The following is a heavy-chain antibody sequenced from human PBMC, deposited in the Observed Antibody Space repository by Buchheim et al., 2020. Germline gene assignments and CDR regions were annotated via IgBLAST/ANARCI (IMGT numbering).Heavy chain of an antibody. J-gene: IGHJ6*02. Sequence: QVQLQESGPGLVKPSQTLSLTCTVSGGSISRGGSYWRWIRQPPGKGLEWIGYFYYSGSPYYNPSLKSRVTLSVDPSKTQFSLKLSSGTAADTAVYYCARDQYGDYDDYYYGMDVWGQGTT. D-gene: IGHD4-17*01. CDR3: ARDQYGDYDDYYYGMDV. CDR2: FYYSGSP. CDR1: GGSISRGGSY. V-gene: IGHV4-31*03.